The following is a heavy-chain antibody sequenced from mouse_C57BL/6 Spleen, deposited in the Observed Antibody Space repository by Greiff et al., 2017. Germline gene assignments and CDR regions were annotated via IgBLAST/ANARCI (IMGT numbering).Heavy chain of an antibody. CDR1: GYTFTSYW. J-gene: IGHJ3*01. CDR3: APLSLRYPYF. V-gene: IGHV1-64*01. D-gene: IGHD1-1*01. Sequence: QVQLQQPGAELVKPGASVKLSCKASGYTFTSYWMHWVKQRPGQGLAWIGMIHPNSGSTNYNEKFKSKATLTVDTSSSTAYMHLGSLTSEYSAVYCCAPLSLRYPYFWGQGTLVTVSS. CDR2: IHPNSGST.